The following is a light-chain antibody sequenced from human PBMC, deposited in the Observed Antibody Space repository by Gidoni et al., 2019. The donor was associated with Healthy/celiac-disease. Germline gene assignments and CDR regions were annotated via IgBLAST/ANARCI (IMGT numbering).Light chain of an antibody. V-gene: IGKV4-1*01. CDR3: QQYYSTLIT. CDR2: WAS. J-gene: IGKJ5*01. CDR1: QSVLYSSNNKNY. Sequence: DIVMTQSPDSLAVSLGERATINCTSSQSVLYSSNNKNYLAWYQQKPGQPPELLIYWASTRESGVPDRFSGSGSGTDFTLTISSLQAEDVAVYYCQQYYSTLITFGQGTRLEIK.